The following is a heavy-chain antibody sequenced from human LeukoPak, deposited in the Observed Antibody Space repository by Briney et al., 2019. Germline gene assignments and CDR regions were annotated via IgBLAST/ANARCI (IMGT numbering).Heavy chain of an antibody. V-gene: IGHV3-23*01. CDR1: GFTFTSYS. J-gene: IGHJ4*02. CDR3: AKGGKWNVTPFDY. CDR2: ISGGGGST. Sequence: GGSLRLSCAASGFTFTSYSMNWVRQAPGKGLEWVSTISGGGGSTYYADSVKGRFTISRDNSKNTLYLQVNSLRAEDTAVYYCAKGGKWNVTPFDYWGQGTLVTVSS. D-gene: IGHD1-1*01.